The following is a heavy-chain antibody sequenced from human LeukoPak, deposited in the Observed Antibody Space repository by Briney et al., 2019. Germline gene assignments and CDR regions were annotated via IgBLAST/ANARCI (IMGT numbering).Heavy chain of an antibody. D-gene: IGHD3-10*01. V-gene: IGHV3-48*03. CDR3: ASPLLWFGELTDY. CDR2: ISSSGSTI. J-gene: IGHJ4*02. CDR1: GFTFSSYE. Sequence: EGSLRLSCAASGFTFSSYEMNWVRQAPGKGLEWVSYISSSGSTIYYADSVKGRFTISRDNAKNSLYLQMNSLRAEDTAVYYCASPLLWFGELTDYWGQGTLVTVSS.